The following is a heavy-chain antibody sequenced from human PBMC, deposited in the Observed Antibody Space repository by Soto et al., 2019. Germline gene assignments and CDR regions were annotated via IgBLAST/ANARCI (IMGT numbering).Heavy chain of an antibody. CDR1: GDSVSSDTVV. D-gene: IGHD3-22*01. CDR3: ARGIYDTSVGTAFDV. J-gene: IGHJ3*01. CDR2: TYYRSKWYH. V-gene: IGHV6-1*01. Sequence: SQTLSLTCATSGDSVSSDTVVWNWIRPSPSRGLEWLGRTYYRSKWYHEYAVFVQSRISINPDTSKNHFSLQLNSVTPEDTAVYYCARGIYDTSVGTAFDVWGQGTKVTVSS.